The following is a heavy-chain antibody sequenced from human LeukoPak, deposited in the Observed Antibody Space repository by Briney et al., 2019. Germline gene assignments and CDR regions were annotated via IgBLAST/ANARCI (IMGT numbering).Heavy chain of an antibody. CDR2: IVGSGDST. D-gene: IGHD6-19*01. J-gene: IGHJ4*02. V-gene: IGHV3-23*01. Sequence: GGSLRLTCAASGFTFSSYAMSWVRQAPGKGLEWVSAIVGSGDSTYYADSVKGQFTISRDNSENTLYLQMDSLRAEDTAVYYCARYSSGLDYWGQGTLVTVSS. CDR1: GFTFSSYA. CDR3: ARYSSGLDY.